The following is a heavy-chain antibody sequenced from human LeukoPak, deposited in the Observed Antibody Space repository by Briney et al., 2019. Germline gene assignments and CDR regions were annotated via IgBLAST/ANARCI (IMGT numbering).Heavy chain of an antibody. CDR1: GGTFSSYA. D-gene: IGHD6-13*01. CDR3: ARGPPYSSSWYCVY. CDR2: IIPILGIA. Sequence: SVKVSCKASGGTFSSYAISWVRQAPGQGLEWMGRIIPILGIANYAQKFQGRVTITADKSTSTAYMELSSLRSEDTAVYYCARGPPYSSSWYCVYWGQGTLVTVSS. V-gene: IGHV1-69*04. J-gene: IGHJ4*02.